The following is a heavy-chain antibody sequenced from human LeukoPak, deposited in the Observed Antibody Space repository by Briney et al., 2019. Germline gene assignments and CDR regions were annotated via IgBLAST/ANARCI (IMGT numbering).Heavy chain of an antibody. CDR2: ISSNGGST. V-gene: IGHV3-64*01. J-gene: IGHJ4*02. CDR3: ARGTSSSDYSRLYYFDY. D-gene: IGHD3-22*01. Sequence: GGSLRLSCAASGFTFSSYAMHWVRQAPGKGLEYVSAISSNGGSTYYANSVKGRFTISRDNAMNSLSLQMNILRAEDKAVYYCARGTSSSDYSRLYYFDYWGQGTLVTVSS. CDR1: GFTFSSYA.